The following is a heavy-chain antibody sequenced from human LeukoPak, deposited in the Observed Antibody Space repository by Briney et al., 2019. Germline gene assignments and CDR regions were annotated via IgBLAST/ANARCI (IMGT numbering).Heavy chain of an antibody. D-gene: IGHD3-3*01. CDR2: IKQDGSEK. Sequence: GGSLRLSCVASGFTFSSYWMNWVRQAPGKGLEWVANIKQDGSEKYYVDSVMGRFTISRDNAKNSLYLQMNSLGAEDTAVYYCARENDFWSGYSPFDYWGQGTLVTVSS. CDR1: GFTFSSYW. V-gene: IGHV3-7*01. CDR3: ARENDFWSGYSPFDY. J-gene: IGHJ4*02.